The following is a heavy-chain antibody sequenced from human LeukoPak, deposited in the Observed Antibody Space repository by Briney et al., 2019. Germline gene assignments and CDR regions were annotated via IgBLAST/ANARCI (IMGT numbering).Heavy chain of an antibody. D-gene: IGHD3-22*01. V-gene: IGHV4-59*01. CDR1: GGSISSYY. CDR2: IYYSGST. CDR3: ARAPPCYDSSGYYYSFPWYFDL. J-gene: IGHJ2*01. Sequence: SETLSLTCTVSGGSISSYYWRWIRQPPGKGLEWIGYIYYSGSTNYNPSLTSRVTISVDTSKNQFSLKLSSVTAADTAVYYCARAPPCYDSSGYYYSFPWYFDLWGRGTLVTVSS.